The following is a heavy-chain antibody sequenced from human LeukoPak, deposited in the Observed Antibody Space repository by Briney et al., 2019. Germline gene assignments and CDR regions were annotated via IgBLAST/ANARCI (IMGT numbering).Heavy chain of an antibody. J-gene: IGHJ4*02. Sequence: ASVKVSFKASGYTFTSYGISWVRQAPGQGLEWMGWISAYNGNTNYAQKLQGRVTMTTDTSTSTAYMELRSLRSDDTAVYYCANSLGGGYADSSGYYDYWGQGTLVTVSS. CDR1: GYTFTSYG. V-gene: IGHV1-18*01. D-gene: IGHD3-22*01. CDR3: ANSLGGGYADSSGYYDY. CDR2: ISAYNGNT.